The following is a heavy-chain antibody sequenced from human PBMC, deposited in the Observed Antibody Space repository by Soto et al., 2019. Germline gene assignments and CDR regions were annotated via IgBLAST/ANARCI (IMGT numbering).Heavy chain of an antibody. D-gene: IGHD3-16*02. Sequence: GGSLRLSCAASGFTFSDYYMSWIRQAPGKGLEWVSYISSSGSTIYYADSVKGRFTISRDNAKNSLYLQMNSLRAEDTAVYYCARVGYYYIWGSYPNDVADYWGQGTLVTVSS. V-gene: IGHV3-11*01. CDR1: GFTFSDYY. J-gene: IGHJ4*02. CDR3: ARVGYYYIWGSYPNDVADY. CDR2: ISSSGSTI.